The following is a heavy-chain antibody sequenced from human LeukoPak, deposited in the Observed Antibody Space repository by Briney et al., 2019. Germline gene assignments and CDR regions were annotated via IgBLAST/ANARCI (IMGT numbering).Heavy chain of an antibody. CDR2: IYYSGST. D-gene: IGHD3-22*01. V-gene: IGHV4-59*01. J-gene: IGHJ6*03. CDR3: ASCYYGYYYYMDV. CDR1: GASISSYY. Sequence: SETLSLTCTVSGASISSYYWSWIRQPPGKGLEWIGYIYYSGSTNYNPSLKSRVTISVDTSKNQFSLKLSSVTAADTAVYYCASCYYGYYYYMDVWGKGTTVTVSS.